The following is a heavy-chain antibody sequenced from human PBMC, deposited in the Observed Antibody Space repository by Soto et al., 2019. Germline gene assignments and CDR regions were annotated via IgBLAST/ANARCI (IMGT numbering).Heavy chain of an antibody. V-gene: IGHV3-48*01. CDR1: GFTFRSYS. J-gene: IGHJ4*02. CDR3: ARAGTVLLWFGELSLPDY. CDR2: ISSSSSTI. D-gene: IGHD3-10*01. Sequence: EVQLVESGGGLVQPGGSLRLSCAASGFTFRSYSMNWVRQAPGKGLEWVSYISSSSSTIYYADSVKGRFTISRDNAKNSLYLQMNSLRAEDTAVYYCARAGTVLLWFGELSLPDYWGQGTLVTVSS.